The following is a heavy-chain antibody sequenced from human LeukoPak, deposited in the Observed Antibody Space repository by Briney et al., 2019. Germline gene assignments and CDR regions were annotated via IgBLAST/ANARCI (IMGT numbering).Heavy chain of an antibody. CDR2: INPSGGST. J-gene: IGHJ4*02. CDR3: AREGGGGIDIEPSFDY. CDR1: GYTSTRYF. D-gene: IGHD2-15*01. Sequence: ASVKVSCKASGYTSTRYFIHWVRQAPGRGLEWMGTINPSGGSTGYAQKFQGRVTMTRDTSTSTVYMELSSLRSEDTAVYYCAREGGGGIDIEPSFDYWGQGTLVTVSS. V-gene: IGHV1-46*01.